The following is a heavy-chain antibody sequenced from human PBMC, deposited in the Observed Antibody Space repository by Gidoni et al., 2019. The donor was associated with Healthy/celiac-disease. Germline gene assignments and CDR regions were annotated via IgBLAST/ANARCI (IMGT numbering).Heavy chain of an antibody. V-gene: IGHV4-59*01. CDR3: ARGIVVVTAPPGWFDP. CDR2: IYYSGST. D-gene: IGHD2-21*02. J-gene: IGHJ5*02. CDR1: GGSISSYY. Sequence: QVQLQESGPGLVKPSETLSLTCTVSGGSISSYYWSWIRQPPGKGLEWIGYIYYSGSTNYNPSLKSRVTISVDTSKNQFPLKLSSVTAADTAVYYCARGIVVVTAPPGWFDPWGQGTLVTVSS.